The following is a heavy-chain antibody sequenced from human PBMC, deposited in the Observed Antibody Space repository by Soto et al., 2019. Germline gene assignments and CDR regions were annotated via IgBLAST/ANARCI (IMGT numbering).Heavy chain of an antibody. CDR2: IRSDGSNK. Sequence: GGSLRLSCVASGFTFSYYGMHWVRQAPGKGLEWLALIRSDGSNKYYADSVKGRFTISRDNSKNTLNLQMNSLRAEDTAVYYCARDLSIYGYYYGMDVWGRGTTVTVSS. CDR1: GFTFSYYG. D-gene: IGHD6-6*01. CDR3: ARDLSIYGYYYGMDV. J-gene: IGHJ6*02. V-gene: IGHV3-33*01.